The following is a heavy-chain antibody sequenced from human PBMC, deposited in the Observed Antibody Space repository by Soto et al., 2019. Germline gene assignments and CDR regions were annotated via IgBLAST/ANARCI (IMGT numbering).Heavy chain of an antibody. CDR2: MNPNTGNT. Sequence: QVQLVQSGAEVKRPGASVKVSCRAYGYTFIDFDINWVRQAPGQGLEWMGWMNPNTGNTAYAQKFQGRLTLTRDTSIRTAFMDLSSLTSDDTAVYYCARGFSSYSDFWAQGTLVTVSS. D-gene: IGHD6-13*01. CDR3: ARGFSSYSDF. V-gene: IGHV1-8*01. CDR1: GYTFIDFD. J-gene: IGHJ4*02.